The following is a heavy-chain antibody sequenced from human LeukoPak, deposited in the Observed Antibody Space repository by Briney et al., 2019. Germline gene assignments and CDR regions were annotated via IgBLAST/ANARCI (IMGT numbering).Heavy chain of an antibody. J-gene: IGHJ5*02. D-gene: IGHD2-2*01. V-gene: IGHV1-18*01. CDR2: VSAYNGNT. CDR3: VRDPSYIVVVSSTVTGFDP. Sequence: ASVKVSFKASGYTFTSYGISWVRQAPGQGLEWMGWVSAYNGNTNHAQKLQGRVTMTTDTSTSTAYMELRSLRSDDTAVYYCVRDPSYIVVVSSTVTGFDPWGQGTLVTVSS. CDR1: GYTFTSYG.